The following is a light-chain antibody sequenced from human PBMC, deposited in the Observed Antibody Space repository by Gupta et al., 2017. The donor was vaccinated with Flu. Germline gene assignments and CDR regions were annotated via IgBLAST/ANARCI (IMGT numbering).Light chain of an antibody. Sequence: DIQMTQSPSTLSASVGDRVTITCRARQSISSWLAWYQQKPGKAPKLLIYKASSLERGVTSRCSGSGAGTEVNLTISSRQPEDFATYYCQQYNTDSPTWTFGQGTKVEIK. V-gene: IGKV1-5*03. CDR2: KAS. CDR3: QQYNTDSPTWT. CDR1: QSISSW. J-gene: IGKJ1*01.